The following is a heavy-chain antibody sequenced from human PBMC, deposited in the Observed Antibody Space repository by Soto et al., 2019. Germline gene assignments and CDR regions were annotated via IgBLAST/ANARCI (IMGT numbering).Heavy chain of an antibody. CDR2: ISSSGGNT. D-gene: IGHD2-21*01. CDR1: GFTFSSYA. J-gene: IGHJ4*02. CDR3: AKIAIIGSASDY. Sequence: EVQLLESGGGLVQPGGSLRLSCAASGFTFSSYAMSWVRQTPGKGLEWVSAISSSGGNTYYADSVKRRFTISRDNSENTLYLQMITMRAEDTAVYYCAKIAIIGSASDYWGQGTLVTVFS. V-gene: IGHV3-23*01.